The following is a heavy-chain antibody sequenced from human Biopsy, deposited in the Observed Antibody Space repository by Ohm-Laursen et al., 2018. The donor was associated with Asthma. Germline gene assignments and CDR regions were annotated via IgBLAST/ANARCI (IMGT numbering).Heavy chain of an antibody. CDR3: ARGQGRGIQLWSLDP. J-gene: IGHJ5*02. D-gene: IGHD5-18*01. V-gene: IGHV4-59*01. CDR1: GGSISSDY. Sequence: SETLSLTCTVSGGSISSDYWSCLRPSPGKGLEWIGYIHNSGNTNYNPSLKSRVTISLDTSKTHFSLRLSFVTDADTAVYFCARGQGRGIQLWSLDPWGQGTLVTVSS. CDR2: IHNSGNT.